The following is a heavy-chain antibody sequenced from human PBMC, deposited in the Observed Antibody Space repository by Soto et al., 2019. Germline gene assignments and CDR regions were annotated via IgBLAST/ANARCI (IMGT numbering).Heavy chain of an antibody. CDR1: GFTFTDVW. V-gene: IGHV3-15*01. D-gene: IGHD2-2*01. Sequence: ESGGGLVKPGGSLRLSCAASGFTFTDVWMTWVRQAPGTGLEWVGRIKRKIDGETTDYAAPVKGRFTISRDDLKNTLFLQMNSLKSEDTAVYYCAVDAQCSSTNCPGAFDIWGQGTMVTVSS. CDR2: IKRKIDGETT. CDR3: AVDAQCSSTNCPGAFDI. J-gene: IGHJ3*02.